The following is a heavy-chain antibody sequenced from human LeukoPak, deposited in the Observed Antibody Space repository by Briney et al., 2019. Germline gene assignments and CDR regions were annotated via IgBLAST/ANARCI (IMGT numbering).Heavy chain of an antibody. J-gene: IGHJ5*02. CDR2: ISSSSSYI. Sequence: GSLRLSCAASGFTFSSYSMNWVRQAPGKGLEWVSSISSSSSYIYYADSVKGRFTISRDNAKNSLYLQMNSLRAEDTAVYYCAREVLRNWFDPWGQGTLVTVSS. V-gene: IGHV3-21*01. D-gene: IGHD5/OR15-5a*01. CDR3: AREVLRNWFDP. CDR1: GFTFSSYS.